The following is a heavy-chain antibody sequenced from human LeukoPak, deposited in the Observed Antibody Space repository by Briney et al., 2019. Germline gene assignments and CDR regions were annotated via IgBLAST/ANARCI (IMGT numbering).Heavy chain of an antibody. J-gene: IGHJ3*02. CDR1: GVTVSSNY. CDR3: ARDSRDFWSGYYTPYAFDI. V-gene: IGHV3-7*01. Sequence: PGGSLRLSCAVFGVTVSSNYMSWVRQAPGKGLEWVANIKQDGSEKYYVDSVKGRFTISRDNAKNSLYLQMNSLRAEDTAVYYCARDSRDFWSGYYTPYAFDIWGQGTMVTVSS. CDR2: IKQDGSEK. D-gene: IGHD3-3*01.